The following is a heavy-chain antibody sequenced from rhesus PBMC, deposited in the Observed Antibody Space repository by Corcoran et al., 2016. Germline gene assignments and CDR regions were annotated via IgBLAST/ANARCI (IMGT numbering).Heavy chain of an antibody. CDR2: IYWNDRK. Sequence: QVTLKESGPALVKPTQTLTLTCTFSGFSISTTGTGVGWIRQPPGKALEGLPSIYWNDRKYNNTSLKSRLTISKNTSKNQVFLPMTNMDPVETATFYCARAGYEDDYGYYFPVFFDYWGQGVLFTVSS. D-gene: IGHD3-9*01. J-gene: IGHJ4*01. CDR1: GFSISTTGTG. V-gene: IGHV2-95*01. CDR3: ARAGYEDDYGYYFPVFFDY.